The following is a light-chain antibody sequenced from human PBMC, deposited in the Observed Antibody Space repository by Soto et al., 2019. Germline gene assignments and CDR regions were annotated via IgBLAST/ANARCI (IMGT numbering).Light chain of an antibody. Sequence: GDRVTITCRASQNIGTSLACYQQTPGKAPKLLISDASTLESGVPSSFGGSGSGTEFTLSITSLQPDDFATYYCQQCFXHWTCGQGTKV. CDR3: QQCFXHWT. CDR2: DAS. CDR1: QNIGTS. J-gene: IGKJ1*01. V-gene: IGKV1-5*01.